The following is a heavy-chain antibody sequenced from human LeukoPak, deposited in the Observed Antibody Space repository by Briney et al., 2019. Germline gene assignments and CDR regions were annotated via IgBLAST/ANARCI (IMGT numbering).Heavy chain of an antibody. CDR3: ARGGGRDGYNYFLTY. V-gene: IGHV4-34*01. CDR1: GGSFSGYY. CDR2: INHSGST. D-gene: IGHD5-24*01. J-gene: IGHJ4*02. Sequence: SETLSLTCAVYGGSFSGYYWSWIRQPPGKGLEWIGEINHSGSTNYNPSLKSRVTISVDTSKNQFSLKPSSVTAADTAVYYCARGGGRDGYNYFLTYWGQGTLVTVSS.